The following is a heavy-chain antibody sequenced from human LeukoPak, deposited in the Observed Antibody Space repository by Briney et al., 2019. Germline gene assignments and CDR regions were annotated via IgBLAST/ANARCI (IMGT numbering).Heavy chain of an antibody. CDR3: ARGGVNILTGYHLDY. V-gene: IGHV4-59*11. CDR2: IYYSGST. Sequence: PSETLSLTCTASGGSISSHYWSWIRQPPGKGLEWIGYIYYSGSTNYNPSLKSRVTISVDTSKNQFSLKLSSVTAADTAVYYCARGGVNILTGYHLDYWGQGTLVTVSS. D-gene: IGHD3-9*01. J-gene: IGHJ4*02. CDR1: GGSISSHY.